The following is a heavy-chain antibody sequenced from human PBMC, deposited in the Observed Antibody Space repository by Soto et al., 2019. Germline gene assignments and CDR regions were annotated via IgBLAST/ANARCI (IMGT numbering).Heavy chain of an antibody. CDR1: GFKFDYYW. J-gene: IGHJ4*02. D-gene: IGHD3-16*01. CDR3: ARGGDPDY. V-gene: IGHV3-74*01. Sequence: EVQLVESGGGLVQPGGSLRLSCVASGFKFDYYWMHWVRQAPGGGLMWISRLQTDGSHPAYADSVKGLFTIFREDAKNTLYLQMNNLRVEDTAVYYCARGGDPDYWGQGTLVTVSS. CDR2: LQTDGSHP.